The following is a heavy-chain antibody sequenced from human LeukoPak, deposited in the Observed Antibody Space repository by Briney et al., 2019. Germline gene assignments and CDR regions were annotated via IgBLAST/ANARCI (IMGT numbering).Heavy chain of an antibody. V-gene: IGHV1-46*01. CDR3: ARDPVWGVRGVITIDY. Sequence: ASVTVSCMASGYTFTRYYMHWVRQAPAPGLEWMGVINPSRCSTSYAQKFQGRVTKTRDASTSTVYMELSSLRSEDTAVDYCARDPVWGVRGVITIDYWGQGTLVTVSS. D-gene: IGHD3-10*01. J-gene: IGHJ4*02. CDR1: GYTFTRYY. CDR2: INPSRCST.